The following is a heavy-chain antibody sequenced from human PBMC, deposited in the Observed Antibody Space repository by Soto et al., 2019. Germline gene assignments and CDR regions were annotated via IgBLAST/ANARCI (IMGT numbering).Heavy chain of an antibody. D-gene: IGHD3-3*01. V-gene: IGHV5-10-1*01. Sequence: LKISCKGSGYSFSSYWITWVRQMPGKGLEWMGRIDPSDSYTNYSPSFQGHITISADKSISTAYLQWSSLKASDTAMYYCARQAIFGVIIIAFDIWGQGTMVT. CDR1: GYSFSSYW. J-gene: IGHJ3*02. CDR2: IDPSDSYT. CDR3: ARQAIFGVIIIAFDI.